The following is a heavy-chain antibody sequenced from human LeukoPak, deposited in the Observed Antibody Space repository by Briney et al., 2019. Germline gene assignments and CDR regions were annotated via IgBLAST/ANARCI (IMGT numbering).Heavy chain of an antibody. V-gene: IGHV1-8*01. CDR1: GYTFTSYD. D-gene: IGHD3-10*01. Sequence: ASVKVSCKASGYTFTSYDINWVRQATGQGLEWMGWMNPNSGNTGYAQKFQGRVTMTRNTSISTAYTELSSLRSEDTAVYYCARDPMVDRRPTYYYYYGMDVWGQGTTVTVSS. CDR3: ARDPMVDRRPTYYYYYGMDV. J-gene: IGHJ6*02. CDR2: MNPNSGNT.